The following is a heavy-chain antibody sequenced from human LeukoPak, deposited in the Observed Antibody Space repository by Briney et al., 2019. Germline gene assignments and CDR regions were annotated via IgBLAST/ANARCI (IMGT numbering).Heavy chain of an antibody. J-gene: IGHJ4*02. Sequence: TGGSLRLSCAASGFTFSNYWIHWVRQAPGKGLVWVSRIDNAGSITTYADSVKGRFTISRDNAENTLYLQMNSLRAEDTAVYYCAKGAGGTMVRGVIITWDYWGQGTLVTVSS. CDR2: IDNAGSIT. CDR1: GFTFSNYW. CDR3: AKGAGGTMVRGVIITWDY. V-gene: IGHV3-74*03. D-gene: IGHD3-10*01.